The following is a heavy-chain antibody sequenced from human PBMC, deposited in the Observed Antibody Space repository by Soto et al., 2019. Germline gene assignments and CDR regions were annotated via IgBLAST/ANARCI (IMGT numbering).Heavy chain of an antibody. Sequence: EVQLVESGGGLVKPGWSLRLSCAASGITFIYAWMDWVRQAPGKRLEWVGRIKSKAGGGTIDYAAPVKGRFTISRDDSKNTVYLQMDSLKTEDTAGYYCTHVFSVAHPYSYFWGEGTLVTVSS. CDR3: THVFSVAHPYSYF. V-gene: IGHV3-15*07. J-gene: IGHJ4*02. D-gene: IGHD3-9*01. CDR1: GITFIYAW. CDR2: IKSKAGGGTI.